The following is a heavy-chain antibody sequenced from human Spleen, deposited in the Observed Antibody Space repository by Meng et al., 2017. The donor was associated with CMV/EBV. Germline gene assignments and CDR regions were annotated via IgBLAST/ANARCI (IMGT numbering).Heavy chain of an antibody. J-gene: IGHJ5*02. CDR1: GGSVSGYY. V-gene: IGHV4-34*01. D-gene: IGHD5-12*01. Sequence: VYGGSVSGYYWSWNRQPPGKGLEWIGEINHSGSTNYNPSLKSRVTISVDTSKNQFSLKLSSVTAADTAVYYCARETPMGIVAAVFDPWGQGTLVTVSS. CDR3: ARETPMGIVAAVFDP. CDR2: INHSGST.